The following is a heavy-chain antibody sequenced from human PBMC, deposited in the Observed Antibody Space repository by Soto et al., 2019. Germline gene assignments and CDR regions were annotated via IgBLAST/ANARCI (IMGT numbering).Heavy chain of an antibody. CDR3: AKDDLDVQGASRTTVTGPVGDY. J-gene: IGHJ4*02. D-gene: IGHD6-19*01. Sequence: QVQLVESGGGVVQPGRSLRLSCAASGFTFSNYVMHWVRQAPGKGLEWVAVISYDGTNKHYADSVKGRFTISRDNSKNTVYLQMDSLRIDDAALYYCAKDDLDVQGASRTTVTGPVGDYWGQGALVTVSS. CDR1: GFTFSNYV. V-gene: IGHV3-30*18. CDR2: ISYDGTNK.